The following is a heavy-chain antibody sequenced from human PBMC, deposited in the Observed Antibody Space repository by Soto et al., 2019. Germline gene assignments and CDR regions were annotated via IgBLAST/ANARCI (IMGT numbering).Heavy chain of an antibody. CDR1: GGPRNSPDYY. CDR2: LYFNGGT. D-gene: IGHD6-13*01. J-gene: IGHJ5*02. V-gene: IGHV4-30-4*01. CDR3: ARGISKYSSWYEPHTWFDA. Sequence: SLETLSHTCNFLGGPRNSPDYYLSWVRPAPGKGLEWIGYLYFNGGTQYNPSLRTPISMSLDTSKKHFSLKMRSVTGADTAVYYCARGISKYSSWYEPHTWFDAWGQGALVTVSS.